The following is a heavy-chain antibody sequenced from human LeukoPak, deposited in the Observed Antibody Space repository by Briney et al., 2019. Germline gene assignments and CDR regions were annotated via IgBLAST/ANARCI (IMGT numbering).Heavy chain of an antibody. CDR1: GFTVSSNY. V-gene: IGHV3-66*01. J-gene: IGHJ4*02. Sequence: GGSLRLSCAASGFTVSSNYMSWVRQAPGKGLEWVSVIYSGGSTYYADSVKGRFTISRDNSKNTLYLQMNSLRAEDTAVYYCARDSKSKIAVAVYDYWGQGTLVTVSS. CDR2: IYSGGST. D-gene: IGHD6-19*01. CDR3: ARDSKSKIAVAVYDY.